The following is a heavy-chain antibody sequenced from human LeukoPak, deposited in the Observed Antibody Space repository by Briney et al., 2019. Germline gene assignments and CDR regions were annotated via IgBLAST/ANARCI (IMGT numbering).Heavy chain of an antibody. J-gene: IGHJ4*02. V-gene: IGHV3-66*01. CDR2: IYSGGST. CDR3: ARSLGYSYGCCYFDY. CDR1: GFTVSSNY. Sequence: GGSLRLSCAASGFTVSSNYMSWVRQAPGKGLEWVSVIYSGGSTYYADSVKGRFTISRDNSKNTLYLQMNSLRAEDTAVYYCARSLGYSYGCCYFDYWGQGTLVTVSS. D-gene: IGHD5-18*01.